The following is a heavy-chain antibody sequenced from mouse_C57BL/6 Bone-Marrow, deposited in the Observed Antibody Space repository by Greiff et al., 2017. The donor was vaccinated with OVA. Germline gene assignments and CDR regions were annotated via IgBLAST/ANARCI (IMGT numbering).Heavy chain of an antibody. CDR2: ISDGGSYT. V-gene: IGHV5-4*03. J-gene: IGHJ4*01. D-gene: IGHD2-3*01. Sequence: EVKLVESGGGLVKPGGSLKLSCAASGFTFSSSAMSWVRQTPEKRLEWVATISDGGSYTYYPDNVKGRFTISRDNAKNNLYLQMSHLKSEDTAMYYCARVHDGYYNYAMDYWGQGTSVTVSS. CDR1: GFTFSSSA. CDR3: ARVHDGYYNYAMDY.